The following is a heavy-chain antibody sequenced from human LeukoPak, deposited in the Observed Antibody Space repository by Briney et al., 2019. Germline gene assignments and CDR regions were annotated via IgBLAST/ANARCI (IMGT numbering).Heavy chain of an antibody. D-gene: IGHD3-22*01. V-gene: IGHV1-46*01. CDR1: GYIFTTYY. CDR2: INPSGGST. CDR3: ARALSDRSGYP. Sequence: GASVKVSCKAFGYIFTTYYVHWVRQAPGQGLEWMGKINPSGGSTSYAQQFQGRVTMTRDTSTCTVSMGLSSMRSEDTAVYYCARALSDRSGYPWGQGPLVTVSS. J-gene: IGHJ5*02.